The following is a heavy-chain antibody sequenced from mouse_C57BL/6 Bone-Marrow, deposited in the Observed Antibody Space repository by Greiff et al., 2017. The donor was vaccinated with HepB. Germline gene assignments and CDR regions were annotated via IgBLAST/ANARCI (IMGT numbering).Heavy chain of an antibody. J-gene: IGHJ4*01. CDR3: ARDGPGFYYAMDY. CDR2: ISDGGSYT. D-gene: IGHD4-1*01. Sequence: EVQRVESGGGLVKPGGSLKLSCAASGFTFSSYAMSWVRQTPEKRLEWVATISDGGSYTYYPDNVKGRFTISRDNAKNNLYLQMSHLKSEDTAMYYCARDGPGFYYAMDYWGQGTSVTVSS. V-gene: IGHV5-4*01. CDR1: GFTFSSYA.